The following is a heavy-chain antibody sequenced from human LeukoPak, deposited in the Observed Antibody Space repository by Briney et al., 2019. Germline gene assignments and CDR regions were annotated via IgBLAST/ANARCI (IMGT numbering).Heavy chain of an antibody. Sequence: SETLSLTCTVSGGSISSTTYYWGWIRQPPGKGLEWIGSIYYSGNTYYNPSLKSRVTISVDTSKNQFSLKLSSVTAADTAVYYCARAGNCSSTSCSLDYWGQGTLVTVSS. V-gene: IGHV4-39*01. CDR1: GGSISSTTYY. CDR2: IYYSGNT. J-gene: IGHJ4*02. CDR3: ARAGNCSSTSCSLDY. D-gene: IGHD2-2*01.